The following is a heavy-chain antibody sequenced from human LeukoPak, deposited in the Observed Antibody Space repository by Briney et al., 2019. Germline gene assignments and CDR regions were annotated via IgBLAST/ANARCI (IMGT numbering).Heavy chain of an antibody. CDR1: GGSFSGYH. V-gene: IGHV4-34*01. D-gene: IGHD3-10*01. CDR2: INHSGST. Sequence: PSETLSLTCAVYGGSFSGYHWSWIRQPPGKGLEWIGEINHSGSTNYNPSLKSRVTISVDTSKNQFSLKLSSVTAADTAVYYCARHRRRITMVRGMNWFDPWGQGTLVTVSS. CDR3: ARHRRRITMVRGMNWFDP. J-gene: IGHJ5*02.